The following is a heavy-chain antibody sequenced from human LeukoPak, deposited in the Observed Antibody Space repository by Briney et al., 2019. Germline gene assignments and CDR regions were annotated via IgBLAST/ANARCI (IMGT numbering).Heavy chain of an antibody. CDR2: IYYSGNT. CDR1: GGSISSSNYY. Sequence: PSETLSLTCTVSGGSISSSNYYWGWIRQPPGKGLEWIGSIYYSGNTYYNPSLKSRVTISVDTSKNQFSLKLSSVTAADTAVYYCARAAAGDYFDYWGQGTPVTVSS. CDR3: ARAAAGDYFDY. V-gene: IGHV4-39*07. D-gene: IGHD6-13*01. J-gene: IGHJ4*02.